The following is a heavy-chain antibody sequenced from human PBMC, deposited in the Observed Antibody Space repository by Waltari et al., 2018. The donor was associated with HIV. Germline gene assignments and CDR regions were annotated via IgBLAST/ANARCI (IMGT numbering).Heavy chain of an antibody. Sequence: EVQLLESGGGLVQPGGSLRLSCAASGFTFSSYDMSWVRQAPGKGLEWVSAISGSVGSTYYADSVKGRFTISSDNSKTTLYLQMNSLRAEDTAVYYCAKDFVSSSSAVGSYWGQGTLVTVSS. J-gene: IGHJ4*02. CDR3: AKDFVSSSSAVGSY. CDR2: ISGSVGST. D-gene: IGHD6-6*01. V-gene: IGHV3-23*01. CDR1: GFTFSSYD.